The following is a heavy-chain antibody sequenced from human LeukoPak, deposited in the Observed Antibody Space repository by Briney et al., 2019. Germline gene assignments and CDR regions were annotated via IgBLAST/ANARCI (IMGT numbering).Heavy chain of an antibody. J-gene: IGHJ3*02. D-gene: IGHD3-3*01. CDR3: ARAEWSLGGHDAFDI. CDR1: GYTFTSYY. Sequence: ASVKVSCKAFGYTFTSYYIHWVRQAPGQGLEWMGIINPTGGSTIYAQRFQGRVTMTRDKSTSSVYMDLSTLTSEDTAVYYCARAEWSLGGHDAFDIWGQGTMVTVSS. V-gene: IGHV1-46*01. CDR2: INPTGGST.